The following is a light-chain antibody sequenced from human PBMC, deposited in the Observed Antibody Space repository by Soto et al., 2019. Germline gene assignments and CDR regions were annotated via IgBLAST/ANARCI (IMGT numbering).Light chain of an antibody. CDR3: SAWDDSLNGVM. V-gene: IGLV1-44*01. J-gene: IGLJ3*02. CDR1: SSNLGSNY. Sequence: QSVLTQPPSASGTPGQRITISCSGSSSNLGSNYVFWYQQLPGAAPKLLIYSDDQRPSGVPDRFSGSKSGTSASLAISGLQSEDEADYYCSAWDDSLNGVMFGGGTKLTVL. CDR2: SDD.